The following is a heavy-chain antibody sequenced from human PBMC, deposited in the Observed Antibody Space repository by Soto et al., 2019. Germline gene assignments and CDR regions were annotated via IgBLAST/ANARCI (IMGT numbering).Heavy chain of an antibody. J-gene: IGHJ6*03. V-gene: IGHV4-59*08. CDR2: IYYSGST. CDR1: GGSISSYY. CDR3: ATLNDFWSGYYGDYYYYMDA. D-gene: IGHD3-3*01. Sequence: SETLALTCTVSGGSISSYYWSWIRQPPGKGLEWIGYIYYSGSTNYNPSLKSRVTISVDTSKNQFSLKLSSVTAADTAVYYCATLNDFWSGYYGDYYYYMDAWGKGTTVTVSS.